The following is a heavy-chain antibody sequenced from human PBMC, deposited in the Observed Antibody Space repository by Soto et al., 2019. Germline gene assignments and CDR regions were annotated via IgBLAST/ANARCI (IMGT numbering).Heavy chain of an antibody. D-gene: IGHD6-13*01. J-gene: IGHJ1*01. CDR1: GGSMRNVF. Sequence: QVQLQESGPRLVKPSETLSLTCTVSGGSMRNVFWSWVRQAPGKGLDWIGYIYYSGSINYNPSLMSRVTISLKTSQNQFSLRLTSVTTADTAVYYCAAGSRVAAASTPPSHWGQGTLVTVSS. CDR2: IYYSGSI. CDR3: AAGSRVAAASTPPSH. V-gene: IGHV4-59*01.